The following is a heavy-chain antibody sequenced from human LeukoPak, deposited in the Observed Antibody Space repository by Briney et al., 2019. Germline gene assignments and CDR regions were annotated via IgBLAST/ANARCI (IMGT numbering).Heavy chain of an antibody. J-gene: IGHJ4*02. D-gene: IGHD3-3*01. CDR1: GYTFTSYG. CDR2: INPNSGGT. V-gene: IGHV1-2*02. CDR3: AKSGYATDY. Sequence: ASVKVSCKASGYTFTSYGISWVRQAPGQGLEWMGWINPNSGGTNYAQKFQGRVTMTRDTSISTAYMEPSRLRSDDTAVYYCAKSGYATDYWGQGTLVTVSS.